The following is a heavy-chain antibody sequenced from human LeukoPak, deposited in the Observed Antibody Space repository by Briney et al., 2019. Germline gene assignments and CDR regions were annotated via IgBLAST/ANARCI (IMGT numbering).Heavy chain of an antibody. J-gene: IGHJ4*02. Sequence: TLETLSLTCAVSGGSISSGGYSGSWIRQPPGKGLEWIGYIYYSGSTNYNPSLKSRVTISVDTSKNQFSLKLSSVTAADTAVYYCARIAAAGTWGYWGQGTLVTVSS. CDR1: GGSISSGGYS. V-gene: IGHV4-61*08. CDR3: ARIAAAGTWGY. D-gene: IGHD6-13*01. CDR2: IYYSGST.